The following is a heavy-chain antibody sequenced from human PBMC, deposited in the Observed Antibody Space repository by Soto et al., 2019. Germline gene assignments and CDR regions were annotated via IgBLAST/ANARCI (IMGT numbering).Heavy chain of an antibody. J-gene: IGHJ4*02. V-gene: IGHV1-18*01. CDR2: ISAYNGNT. Sequence: ASVKVSCKASGYTFSSYGISWVRQAPGQGLEWMGWISAYNGNTNYAQKLQGRVTLTTDTSTSTAYMELRSLRSDDTAVYYCARAYFYDSSGPRDYWGQGTMVTVYS. D-gene: IGHD3-22*01. CDR1: GYTFSSYG. CDR3: ARAYFYDSSGPRDY.